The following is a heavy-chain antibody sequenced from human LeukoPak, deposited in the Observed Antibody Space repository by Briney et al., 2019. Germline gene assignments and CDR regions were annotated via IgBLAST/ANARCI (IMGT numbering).Heavy chain of an antibody. V-gene: IGHV1-18*01. Sequence: ASVKVSSKASGYTFTSYGISWVRQAPGQGLEWMGWISAYNGNTNYAQKLQGRVTMTTDTSTSTAYMELRSLRSDDTAVYYCARVKAKMFGEFSGRYHMDVWGKGTTVTVSS. J-gene: IGHJ6*03. CDR2: ISAYNGNT. CDR1: GYTFTSYG. D-gene: IGHD3-10*02. CDR3: ARVKAKMFGEFSGRYHMDV.